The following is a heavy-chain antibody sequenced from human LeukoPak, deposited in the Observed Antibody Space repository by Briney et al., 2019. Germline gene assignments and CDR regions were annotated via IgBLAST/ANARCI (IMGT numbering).Heavy chain of an antibody. V-gene: IGHV4-4*07. CDR1: GGSISSYY. Sequence: SETLSLTCTVSGGSISSYYWSWIRQPAGKGLEWIGRIYTSGSTYYNPSLKSRVTISVDTSKNQFSLKLSSVTAADTAVYYCARLVYSSSWYRILVFFDYWGQGTLVTVSS. J-gene: IGHJ4*02. D-gene: IGHD6-13*01. CDR3: ARLVYSSSWYRILVFFDY. CDR2: IYTSGST.